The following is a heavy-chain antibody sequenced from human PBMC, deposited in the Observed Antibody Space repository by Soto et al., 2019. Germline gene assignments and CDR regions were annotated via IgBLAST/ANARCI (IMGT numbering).Heavy chain of an antibody. Sequence: SETLSLTCTVSGGSIRSGDNYWSWIRQTPGKGLEWIGYIYHRGSTYYNHSLKSRVTISVDTSKNQFSLKLSSVTAADTAVYYCARRRDAYTFFDYWGQGTLVTVSS. CDR1: GGSIRSGDNY. V-gene: IGHV4-30-2*01. D-gene: IGHD2-2*01. CDR2: IYHRGST. CDR3: ARRRDAYTFFDY. J-gene: IGHJ4*02.